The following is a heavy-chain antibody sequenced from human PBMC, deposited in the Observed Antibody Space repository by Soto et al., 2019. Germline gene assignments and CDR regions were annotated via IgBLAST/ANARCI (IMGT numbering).Heavy chain of an antibody. Sequence: QVQLVQSGAEVKKPGSSVKVSGKASGGTFSSYSINWVRQAPGQGLEWMGEIIPIFGTANYAQKFQGRVTITADESTSTAYMELSSLRSEDTAVYYCARAGGRHSGGIDYWGQGTLVTVSS. J-gene: IGHJ4*02. CDR1: GGTFSSYS. V-gene: IGHV1-69*01. CDR3: ARAGGRHSGGIDY. D-gene: IGHD1-26*01. CDR2: IIPIFGTA.